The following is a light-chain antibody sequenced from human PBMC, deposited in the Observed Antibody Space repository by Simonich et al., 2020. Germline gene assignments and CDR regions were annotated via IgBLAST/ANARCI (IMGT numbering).Light chain of an antibody. V-gene: IGLV6-57*03. CDR1: SGSIASNY. Sequence: NFMLTQPHSVSESPGKTVTISCTRSSGSIASNYVQWYQQRPGSAPTTVLYEDNQRPSGVPERFSGSIDSSSNAASLTISGLKTEDEADYYCQSYDSSNVVFGGGTKLTVL. CDR2: EDN. J-gene: IGLJ2*01. CDR3: QSYDSSNVV.